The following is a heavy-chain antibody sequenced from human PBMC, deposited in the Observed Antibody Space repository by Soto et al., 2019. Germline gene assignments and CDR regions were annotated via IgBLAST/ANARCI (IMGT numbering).Heavy chain of an antibody. D-gene: IGHD3-3*01. V-gene: IGHV3-49*03. J-gene: IGHJ4*02. CDR3: TSHTIFGVVMDYDYFDY. Sequence: GGSLRLSCTASGFTFGDYAMSWFRQAPGKGLEWVGFIRSKAYGGTTEYAASVKGRFTISRDDSKSIAYLQMNSLKTEDTAVYYCTSHTIFGVVMDYDYFDYWGQGTLVTVSS. CDR1: GFTFGDYA. CDR2: IRSKAYGGTT.